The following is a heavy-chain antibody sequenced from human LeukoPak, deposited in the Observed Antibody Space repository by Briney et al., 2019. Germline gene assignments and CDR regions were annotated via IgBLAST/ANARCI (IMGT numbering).Heavy chain of an antibody. J-gene: IGHJ4*02. V-gene: IGHV3-23*01. CDR3: AKGRETGPFTSCDY. Sequence: GGSLRLSCAASGFTFSSYAMSWVRQAPGKGLEWVSAISGSGGSTYYADSVKGRFTISRDNSKNTLYLQMNSLRAEDTAVYFCAKGRETGPFTSCDYWGQGTLVTVSS. D-gene: IGHD2-2*01. CDR1: GFTFSSYA. CDR2: ISGSGGST.